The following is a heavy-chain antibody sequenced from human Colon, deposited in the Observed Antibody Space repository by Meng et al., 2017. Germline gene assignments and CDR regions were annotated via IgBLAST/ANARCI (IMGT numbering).Heavy chain of an antibody. CDR1: VGSFSGYY. V-gene: IGHV4-34*01. J-gene: IGHJ4*02. Sequence: LPQCGAGLFPPSVSLSLTCAVYVGSFSGYYWSWIRQPPGKGLEWIGEINHSGSTNYNPSLKSRVTISVDTSKNQFSLKLSSVTAADTAVYYCARGLFDYWGQGTLVTVSS. CDR3: ARGLFDY. CDR2: INHSGST.